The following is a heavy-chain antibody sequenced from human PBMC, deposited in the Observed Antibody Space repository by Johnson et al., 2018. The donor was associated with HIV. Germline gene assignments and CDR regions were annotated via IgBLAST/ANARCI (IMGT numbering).Heavy chain of an antibody. D-gene: IGHD6-13*01. J-gene: IGHJ3*02. Sequence: QVQLVESGGGLVKPGGSLRLSCAASGFTFSDYYMSWIRQAPGKGLEWVSYISSSGSTIYYADSVKGRFTISRDNAKNSLYLQVNSLRAEDTALYYCAKDKGYSSSWYGDAFDIWGQGTMVTVSS. CDR2: ISSSGSTI. CDR3: AKDKGYSSSWYGDAFDI. V-gene: IGHV3-11*01. CDR1: GFTFSDYY.